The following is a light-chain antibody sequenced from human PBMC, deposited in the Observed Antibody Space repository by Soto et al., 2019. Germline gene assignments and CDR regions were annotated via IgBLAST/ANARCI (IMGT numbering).Light chain of an antibody. Sequence: QSVLTQPPSASGTPGQRVTISCSGSSSNIGSNTVNWYQQLPGTAPKVLIYTNNQRPSGVPDRFSGSKSGTSASLAISGLQFGDEADYYCSSYTSSSLYVFGTGTKLTVL. CDR2: TNN. V-gene: IGLV1-44*01. CDR3: SSYTSSSLYV. CDR1: SSNIGSNT. J-gene: IGLJ1*01.